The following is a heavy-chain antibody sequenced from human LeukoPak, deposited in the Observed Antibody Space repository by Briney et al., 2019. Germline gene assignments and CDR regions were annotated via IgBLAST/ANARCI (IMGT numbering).Heavy chain of an antibody. V-gene: IGHV3-30-3*01. J-gene: IGHJ4*02. D-gene: IGHD2-2*01. CDR2: ISYDGSNK. Sequence: PGGSLRLSCAASGFTFSSYAMHWVRQAPGKGLEWVAVISYDGSNKYYADSVKGRFTISRDNSKNTLYLQMNSLRAEDTAVYYCAREGAYCSSTSCYSYYFDYWGQGSLVTVSS. CDR1: GFTFSSYA. CDR3: AREGAYCSSTSCYSYYFDY.